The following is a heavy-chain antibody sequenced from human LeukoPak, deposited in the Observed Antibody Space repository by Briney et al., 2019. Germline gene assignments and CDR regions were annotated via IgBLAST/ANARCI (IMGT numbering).Heavy chain of an antibody. V-gene: IGHV4-4*07. CDR1: GGSISSYY. Sequence: SETLSLTCTVSGGSISSYYWTWIRQPPGKGLEWIGRIYTSGSTNYNPSLKSRVTMSVDTSKKQFSLKLSSVTAADTAVYYCARVHGIFGVADYYYYMDVWGKGTTVTVSS. D-gene: IGHD3-3*01. CDR3: ARVHGIFGVADYYYYMDV. CDR2: IYTSGST. J-gene: IGHJ6*03.